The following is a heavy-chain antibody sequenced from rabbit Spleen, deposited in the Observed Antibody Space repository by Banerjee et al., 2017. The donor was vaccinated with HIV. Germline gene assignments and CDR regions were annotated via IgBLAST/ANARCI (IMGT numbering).Heavy chain of an antibody. V-gene: IGHV1S40*01. CDR2: IAAGSSGFT. CDR1: GFSFSSSDY. Sequence: QSLEGSGGGLVQPAGSLALTCKASGFSFSSSDYICWVRQDPGKGLEWISCIAAGSSGFTYSATWAKGRFTIAKTSSTTVTLQMTSLTDADTATYFCARDTGSSFSSYGMDLWGPGTLVTVS. CDR3: ARDTGSSFSSYGMDL. D-gene: IGHD8-1*01. J-gene: IGHJ6*01.